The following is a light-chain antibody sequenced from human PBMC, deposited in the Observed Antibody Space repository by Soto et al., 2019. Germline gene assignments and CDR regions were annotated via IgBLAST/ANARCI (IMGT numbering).Light chain of an antibody. V-gene: IGLV2-8*01. CDR3: SSYAGSSHYV. CDR2: EVS. Sequence: QSALTQPPSASGSPGQSVTISCTGTSSDVGGYSYVSWYQQHPGKAPKLMIYEVSKRPSGVPDRFSGSKSGNTASLTVSGLQAEDEADYYCSSYAGSSHYVFGTGTKLTVL. CDR1: SSDVGGYSY. J-gene: IGLJ1*01.